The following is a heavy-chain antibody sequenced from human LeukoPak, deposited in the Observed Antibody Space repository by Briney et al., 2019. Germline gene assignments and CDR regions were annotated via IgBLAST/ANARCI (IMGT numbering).Heavy chain of an antibody. D-gene: IGHD3-22*01. Sequence: SETLSLTCTVSGGSISSGDYYWSWIRQPPGKGLEWIGYIYYSGSTYYNPSLKSRVTISVDTFKNQFSLKLSSVTAADTAVYYCASHSHYYDSSGYYVSAFDIWGQGTMVTVSS. CDR1: GGSISSGDYY. CDR2: IYYSGST. V-gene: IGHV4-30-4*01. CDR3: ASHSHYYDSSGYYVSAFDI. J-gene: IGHJ3*02.